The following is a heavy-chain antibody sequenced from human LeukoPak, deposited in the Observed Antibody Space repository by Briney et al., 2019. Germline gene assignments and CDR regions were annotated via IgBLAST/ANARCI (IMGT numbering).Heavy chain of an antibody. CDR1: GGSISSSSYY. CDR2: IYYSGST. J-gene: IGHJ5*02. CDR3: ALGIAVAGTKWISWFDP. D-gene: IGHD6-19*01. V-gene: IGHV4-39*01. Sequence: SETLSLTCTVSGGSISSSSYYWGWIRQPPGKGLEWIGSIYYSGSTYYNPSLKSRVTISVDTSKNQFSLKLSSVTAADTAVYYCALGIAVAGTKWISWFDPWGQGTLVTVSS.